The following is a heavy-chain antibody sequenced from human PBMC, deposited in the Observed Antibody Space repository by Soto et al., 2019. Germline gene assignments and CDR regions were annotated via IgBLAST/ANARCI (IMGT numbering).Heavy chain of an antibody. Sequence: LRLSCAASGFTFSSYGMHWVRQAPGKGLEWVAVISYDGSNKYYADSVKGRFTISRDNSKNTLYLQMNSLRAEDTAVYYCAKERGDYLSRYYYGMDVWGQGSTVTVSS. J-gene: IGHJ6*02. CDR2: ISYDGSNK. CDR1: GFTFSSYG. CDR3: AKERGDYLSRYYYGMDV. V-gene: IGHV3-30*18. D-gene: IGHD4-17*01.